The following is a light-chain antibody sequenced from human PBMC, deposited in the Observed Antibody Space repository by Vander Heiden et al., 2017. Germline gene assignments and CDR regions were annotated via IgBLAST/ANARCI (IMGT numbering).Light chain of an antibody. J-gene: IGLJ1*01. CDR3: SSYTSSSTLRV. CDR1: SSDVGGYNY. CDR2: EVS. Sequence: QSALTQPASVSGSPGQSITIPCPGTSSDVGGYNYVSWDQQHPGKAPKLMIYEVSNRPSGVSNRFSGSKSGNTASLTISGLQAEDEADYYCSSYTSSSTLRVFGTGTKVTVL. V-gene: IGLV2-14*01.